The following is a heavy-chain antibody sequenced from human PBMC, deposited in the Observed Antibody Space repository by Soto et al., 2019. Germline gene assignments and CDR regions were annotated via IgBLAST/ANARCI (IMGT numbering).Heavy chain of an antibody. J-gene: IGHJ4*02. Sequence: VQLVQSGAEVKKPGSSVKVSCKASGGTFSSYAISWVRQAPGQGLEWMGGIIPIFGTANYAQKFQGRVTITADESTSTAYMELSSLRSEDTAVYYCARGPIYYDSSGAGPAADYWGQGTLVTVSS. CDR3: ARGPIYYDSSGAGPAADY. V-gene: IGHV1-69*12. CDR1: GGTFSSYA. CDR2: IIPIFGTA. D-gene: IGHD3-22*01.